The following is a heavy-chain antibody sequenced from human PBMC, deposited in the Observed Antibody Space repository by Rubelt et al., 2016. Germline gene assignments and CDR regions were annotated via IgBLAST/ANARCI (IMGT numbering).Heavy chain of an antibody. CDR1: GYTFTSYS. CDR3: ARDHSGSYSFDF. D-gene: IGHD1-26*01. CDR2: INAGNGNT. Sequence: EVKKPGASVKVSCKASGYTFTSYSMHWVRQAPGQKLEWMGWINAGNGNTKYSQKFQGRVTITRDTSASTAYMEPSSLTSEDTAVYYCARDHSGSYSFDFWGQGTLVTVSS. V-gene: IGHV1-3*01. J-gene: IGHJ4*02.